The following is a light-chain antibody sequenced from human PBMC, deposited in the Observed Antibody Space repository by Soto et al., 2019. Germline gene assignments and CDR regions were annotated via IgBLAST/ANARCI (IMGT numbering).Light chain of an antibody. CDR1: SSDVGGYNS. J-gene: IGLJ1*01. CDR2: EVN. CDR3: CSYTSSRTYV. Sequence: QSVLTQPASVSGSPGQSITISCSGTSSDVGGYNSVSWYQQHPGKAPKVMIYEVNNRPSGISDRFSGSKSGNTASLTISGLQAEDEPDYYCCSYTSSRTYVFGTGTKLTVL. V-gene: IGLV2-14*01.